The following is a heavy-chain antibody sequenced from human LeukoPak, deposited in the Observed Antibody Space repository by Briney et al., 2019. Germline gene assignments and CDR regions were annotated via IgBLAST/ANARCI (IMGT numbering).Heavy chain of an antibody. J-gene: IGHJ5*02. CDR1: GGSISSSSYY. D-gene: IGHD3-10*01. CDR3: ASLVMVRGVMFEAHWFDP. CDR2: IYYSGST. Sequence: PSETLSLTCTVSGGSISSSSYYWGWIRQPPGKGLEWIGNIYYSGSTYYNPSLKSRVTISVDTSKNQFSLKLSSVTAADTAVYYCASLVMVRGVMFEAHWFDPWGQGTLVTVSS. V-gene: IGHV4-39*07.